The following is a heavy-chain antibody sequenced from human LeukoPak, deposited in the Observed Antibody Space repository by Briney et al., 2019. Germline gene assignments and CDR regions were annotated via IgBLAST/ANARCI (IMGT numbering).Heavy chain of an antibody. V-gene: IGHV4-39*01. CDR3: AGKTIAARDY. CDR1: GGSISSSSYY. J-gene: IGHJ4*02. Sequence: SETLSLTCTVSGGSISSSSYYWGWIRQPPGKGLEWIGSIYYSGSTYYNPSLKSRVTISVDTSKNQFSLKLSSVTAADTAVYYCAGKTIAARDYWGQGTLVTVSS. CDR2: IYYSGST. D-gene: IGHD6-6*01.